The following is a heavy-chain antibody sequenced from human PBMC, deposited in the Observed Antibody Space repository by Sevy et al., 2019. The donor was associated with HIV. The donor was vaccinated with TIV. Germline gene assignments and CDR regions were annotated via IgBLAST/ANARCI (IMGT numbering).Heavy chain of an antibody. CDR2: IKSKTDGGTT. CDR1: GFTFSNAW. D-gene: IGHD2-15*01. Sequence: GGSLRLSCAASGFTFSNAWMSWVRQAPGKGLEWVGRIKSKTDGGTTDYAAAVKGRFTISRDDSKNTLYLQMNSLKTEDTAVYYCTTEDIVVVVAATPVVYWGQGTLVTVSS. V-gene: IGHV3-15*01. J-gene: IGHJ4*02. CDR3: TTEDIVVVVAATPVVY.